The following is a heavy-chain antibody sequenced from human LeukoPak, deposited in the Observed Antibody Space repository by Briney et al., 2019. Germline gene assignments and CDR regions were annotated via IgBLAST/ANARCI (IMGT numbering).Heavy chain of an antibody. CDR1: GFTFSSYA. J-gene: IGHJ3*02. CDR2: ISGSGGST. D-gene: IGHD3-22*01. CDR3: AKDQPDSLVYYYDSSGGAFDI. V-gene: IGHV3-23*01. Sequence: GGSLRLSCAASGFTFSSYAMSWVRQAPGKGLEWVSAISGSGGSTYYADSVKGRFTISRDNSKNTLYLQMNSLRAEDTAVYYCAKDQPDSLVYYYDSSGGAFDIWGQGAMVTVSS.